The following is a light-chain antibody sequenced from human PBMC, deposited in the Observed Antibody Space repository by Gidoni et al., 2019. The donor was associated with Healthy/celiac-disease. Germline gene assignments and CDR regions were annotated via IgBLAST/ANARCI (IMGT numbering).Light chain of an antibody. V-gene: IGKV3-11*01. Sequence: ELVSTQSPATLSLSPGERATLSCRASQSVSSYLAWYQQKPGQAPRLLIYDASNRATGIPARFSGSGSGTDFTLTISSLEPEDFAVYYCQQRSNWLPRTFGQGTKVEIK. CDR2: DAS. J-gene: IGKJ1*01. CDR1: QSVSSY. CDR3: QQRSNWLPRT.